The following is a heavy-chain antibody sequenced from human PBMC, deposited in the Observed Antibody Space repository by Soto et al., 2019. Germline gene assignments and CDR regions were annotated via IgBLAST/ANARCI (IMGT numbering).Heavy chain of an antibody. V-gene: IGHV3-48*03. CDR3: ARAHHYDFWSGYYTRYYYGMDV. CDR1: GFTFSSYE. J-gene: IGHJ6*02. Sequence: PGGSLRLSCAASGFTFSSYEMNWVRQAPGKGLEWVSYISSSGSTIYYADSVKGRFTISRDNAKNSLYLQMNSLRAEDTAVYYCARAHHYDFWSGYYTRYYYGMDVWGQGTTVTVSS. CDR2: ISSSGSTI. D-gene: IGHD3-3*01.